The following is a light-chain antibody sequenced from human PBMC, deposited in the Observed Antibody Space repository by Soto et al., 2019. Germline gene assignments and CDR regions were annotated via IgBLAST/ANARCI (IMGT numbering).Light chain of an antibody. CDR3: QQSYSTPYT. V-gene: IGKV1-39*01. CDR2: AIS. Sequence: DIQMTQSPSSLSASVGDRVTITCRAIQSITNYLNWYQQKPGKAPKLLMDAISTLQSGVPSRFGGSGSGTEFTLTISSLQPDDCATSYCQQSYSTPYTFGQGTKVDIK. CDR1: QSITNY. J-gene: IGKJ2*01.